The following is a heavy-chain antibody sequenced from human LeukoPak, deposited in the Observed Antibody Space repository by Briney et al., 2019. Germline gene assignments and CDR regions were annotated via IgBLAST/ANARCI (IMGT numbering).Heavy chain of an antibody. D-gene: IGHD3-9*01. CDR3: AKAHEHYDILTGYRSPVDY. CDR2: ISGSGGST. CDR1: GITFRNYA. V-gene: IGHV3-23*01. J-gene: IGHJ4*02. Sequence: GGSLRLSCATSGITFRNYALSWVRQAPGKGLEWVSAISGSGGSTYYADSVKGRFTISRDNSKNTLYLQMNSLRAEDTAVYYCAKAHEHYDILTGYRSPVDYWGQGTLVAVSS.